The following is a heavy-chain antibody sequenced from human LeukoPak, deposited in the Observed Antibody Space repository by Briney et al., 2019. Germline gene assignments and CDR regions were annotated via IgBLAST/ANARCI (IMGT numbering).Heavy chain of an antibody. J-gene: IGHJ4*02. D-gene: IGHD3-3*01. V-gene: IGHV4-39*07. CDR1: GGSISSSSYY. Sequence: PSETLSLTCTVSGGSISSSSYYWGWIRQPPGKGLEWIGSIYYSGSTYYNPSLKSRVTISVDTSKNQFSLKLSSVTAADTAVYYCARDLSWSGHGGYWGQGTLVTVSS. CDR2: IYYSGST. CDR3: ARDLSWSGHGGY.